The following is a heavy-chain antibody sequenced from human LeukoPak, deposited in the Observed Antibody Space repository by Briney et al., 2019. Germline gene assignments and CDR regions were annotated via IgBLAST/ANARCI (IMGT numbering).Heavy chain of an antibody. V-gene: IGHV1-46*01. CDR1: GYTFTRYC. CDR2: INPSGGST. J-gene: IGHJ4*02. Sequence: ASVKLSCKASGYTFTRYCIHWVRQAPGQGLEWMGIINPSGGSTSYAQKFQGRVTMTRDTSTNTVYMELSSLKSEDTAVYFCARDSVYVSSGYFRIDHWGQGTLVTVPS. CDR3: ARDSVYVSSGYFRIDH. D-gene: IGHD3-3*01.